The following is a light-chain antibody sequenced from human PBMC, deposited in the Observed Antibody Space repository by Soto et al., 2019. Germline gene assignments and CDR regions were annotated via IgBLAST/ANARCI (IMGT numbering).Light chain of an antibody. J-gene: IGKJ4*01. V-gene: IGKV1-5*01. CDR1: QSISSG. CDR2: DAS. CDR3: QQYNSYLLT. Sequence: DIQMTQSPSTLSESVGDRVTITCRARQSISSGLVWYQQKPGKAPKLLIYDASSLESGVPSRFSGSGSGTEFTLTISSLQPDDFATYYCQQYNSYLLTFGGGTKVEIK.